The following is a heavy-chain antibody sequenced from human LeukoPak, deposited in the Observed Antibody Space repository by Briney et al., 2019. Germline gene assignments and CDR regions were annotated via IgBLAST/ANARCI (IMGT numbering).Heavy chain of an antibody. CDR2: IWYDGGNK. CDR3: ARRNYYYYGMDV. V-gene: IGHV3-33*01. CDR1: GFTFSNYG. Sequence: PGGSLRLSCAASGFTFSNYGMHWVRQAPGRGLEWVALIWYDGGNKYYTDSVKGRFTISRDNSKNTPYLQMNSLRAEDTAVYYCARRNYYYYGMDVWGQGTTVTVSS. J-gene: IGHJ6*02.